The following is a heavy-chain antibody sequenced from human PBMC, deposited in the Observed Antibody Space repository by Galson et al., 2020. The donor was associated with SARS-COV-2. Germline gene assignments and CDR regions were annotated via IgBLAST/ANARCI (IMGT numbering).Heavy chain of an antibody. D-gene: IGHD3-10*01. V-gene: IGHV3-74*01. CDR1: GFTFSSYW. Sequence: GESLKISCAASGFTFSSYWMHWVRQAPGKGLVWVSRINSDGSSTSYADSVKGRFTISRDNAKNTLYLQMNSLRAEDTAVYYCARDIYYYGSGSYYYYGMDVWGQGTTVTVSS. CDR2: INSDGSST. CDR3: ARDIYYYGSGSYYYYGMDV. J-gene: IGHJ6*02.